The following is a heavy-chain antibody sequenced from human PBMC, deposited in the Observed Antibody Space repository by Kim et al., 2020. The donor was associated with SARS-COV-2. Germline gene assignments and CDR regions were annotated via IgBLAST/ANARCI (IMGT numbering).Heavy chain of an antibody. Sequence: ESVKGRLTISRDDAKNSLYLQMNSLKTEDTAVYYCARDTSGSGRYWYFDLWGRGTLVTVSS. J-gene: IGHJ2*01. CDR3: ARDTSGSGRYWYFDL. D-gene: IGHD6-19*01. V-gene: IGHV3-72*01.